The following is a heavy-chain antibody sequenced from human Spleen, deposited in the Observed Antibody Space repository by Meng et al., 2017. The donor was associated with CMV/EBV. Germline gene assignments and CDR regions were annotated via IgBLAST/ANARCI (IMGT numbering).Heavy chain of an antibody. CDR1: GGSISSYY. V-gene: IGHV4-34*01. CDR2: INHSGST. J-gene: IGHJ6*02. D-gene: IGHD2-2*01. Sequence: GSLRLSCTVSGGSISSYYWSWIRQPPGKGLEWIGEINHSGSTNYNPSLKSRVTISVDTSKNQFSLKLSSVTAADTAVYYCAREYCSSTSCLARYYYYYGMDVWGQGTTVTVSS. CDR3: AREYCSSTSCLARYYYYYGMDV.